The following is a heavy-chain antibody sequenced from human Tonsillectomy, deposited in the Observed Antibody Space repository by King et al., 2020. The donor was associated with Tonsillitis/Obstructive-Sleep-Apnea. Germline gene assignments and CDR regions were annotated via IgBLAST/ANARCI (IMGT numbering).Heavy chain of an antibody. CDR3: GLLRGAPKFDY. Sequence: TLKESGPTLVKPTQTLTLTCTFSGFSLSTSGVGVGWIRQPPGQALEWLALIYWDDDKRYSPSLKSRLTITKDTSKNQVVLTMTNMDPVDTATYYCGLLRGAPKFDYWGQGTLVTVSS. D-gene: IGHD3-10*01. CDR2: IYWDDDK. V-gene: IGHV2-5*02. J-gene: IGHJ4*02. CDR1: GFSLSTSGVG.